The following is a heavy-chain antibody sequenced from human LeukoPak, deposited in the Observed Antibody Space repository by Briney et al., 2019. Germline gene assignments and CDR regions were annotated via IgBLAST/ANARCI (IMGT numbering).Heavy chain of an antibody. J-gene: IGHJ4*02. D-gene: IGHD3-22*01. CDR2: IYYSGST. CDR3: AIVTTTRDY. V-gene: IGHV4-39*01. Sequence: PSETLSLTCTVSGGSISSSSYSWGWIRQPPGQGLEWIGSIYYSGSTYYNPSLKSRVTISVDTSKNQFSLKLSSVTAADTAVYYCAIVTTTRDYWGQGTLVTVSS. CDR1: GGSISSSSYS.